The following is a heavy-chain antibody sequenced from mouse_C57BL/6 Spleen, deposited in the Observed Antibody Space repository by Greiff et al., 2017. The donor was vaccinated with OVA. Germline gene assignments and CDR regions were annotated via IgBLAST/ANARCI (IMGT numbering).Heavy chain of an antibody. CDR2: FHPYNDDT. Sequence: VKLQESGAELVKPGASVKMSCKASGYTFTTYPIEWMKQNHGKSLEWIGNFHPYNDDTKYNEKFKGKATLTVEKSSSTVYLELSRLTSDDSAVYYCARGHYYGSSSYWYFDVWGTGTTVTVSS. J-gene: IGHJ1*03. CDR3: ARGHYYGSSSYWYFDV. V-gene: IGHV1-47*01. D-gene: IGHD1-1*01. CDR1: GYTFTTYP.